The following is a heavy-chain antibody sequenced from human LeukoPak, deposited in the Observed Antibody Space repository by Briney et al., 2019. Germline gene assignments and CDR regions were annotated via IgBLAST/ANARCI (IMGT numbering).Heavy chain of an antibody. V-gene: IGHV3-74*01. Sequence: GGSLRLSCAVSGVTFSGHWMFWVRQAPGRGLEWVSSDGSSTGYTDSVKGRFTVSRDNAKNTLYLQMNSLRAEDTAVYYCAKPHFDDWGQGTLVTVSS. CDR3: AKPHFDD. J-gene: IGHJ4*02. CDR2: DGSST. CDR1: GVTFSGHW.